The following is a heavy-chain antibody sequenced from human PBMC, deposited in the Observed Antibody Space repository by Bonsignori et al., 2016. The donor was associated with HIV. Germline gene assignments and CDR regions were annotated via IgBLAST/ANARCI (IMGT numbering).Heavy chain of an antibody. V-gene: IGHV4-38-2*02. Sequence: RQAPGKGLEWIGSIYHSGSTYYNPSLKSRVTISVDTSKNQFSLKLSSVTAADTAVYYCARDPIGWELLLSHFDYWGQGTLVTVSS. CDR2: IYHSGST. J-gene: IGHJ4*02. CDR3: ARDPIGWELLLSHFDY. D-gene: IGHD1-26*01.